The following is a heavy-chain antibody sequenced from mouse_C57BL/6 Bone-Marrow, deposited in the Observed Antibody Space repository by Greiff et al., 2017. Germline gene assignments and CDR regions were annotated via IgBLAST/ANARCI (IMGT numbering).Heavy chain of an antibody. CDR3: ARLNPYYFDY. Sequence: QVQLKESGAELARPGASVKLSCKASGYTFTSYGISWVKQRTGQGLEWIGEIYPRSGNTYYNEKFKGKATLTADKSSSTAYMALRSLTSEDSAVYFCARLNPYYFDYWGQGTTLTVSS. CDR1: GYTFTSYG. V-gene: IGHV1-81*01. J-gene: IGHJ2*01. D-gene: IGHD1-3*01. CDR2: IYPRSGNT.